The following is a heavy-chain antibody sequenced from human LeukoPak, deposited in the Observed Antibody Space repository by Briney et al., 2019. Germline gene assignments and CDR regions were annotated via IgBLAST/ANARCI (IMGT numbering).Heavy chain of an antibody. CDR2: IRRKTDGETT. CDR1: GFTFSNVW. J-gene: IGHJ4*02. CDR3: VTDLVIKGYFDY. Sequence: GGSLRLSCAASGFTFSNVWMSWVRQVPGKGLEWVGRIRRKTDGETTDHAAPAKGRFTISRDDSKNTLYLQMNSLKTEDTAVYYCVTDLVIKGYFDYWGQGALVTVSS. V-gene: IGHV3-15*01. D-gene: IGHD2-21*01.